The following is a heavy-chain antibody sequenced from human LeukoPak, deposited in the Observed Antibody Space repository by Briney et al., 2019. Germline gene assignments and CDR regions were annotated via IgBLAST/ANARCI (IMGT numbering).Heavy chain of an antibody. D-gene: IGHD6-19*01. CDR1: GFTFSSYA. CDR3: AKVLPPRGGRSGWYETNDY. CDR2: IKNNGGGT. Sequence: PGGSLRLSCAASGFTFSSYAMSWVRQAPGKGLEWVSSIKNNGGGTYYADSVKGRFTISRDNSKNALYLQMSSLRADDTAVYYCAKVLPPRGGRSGWYETNDYWGQGTLVTVSS. J-gene: IGHJ4*02. V-gene: IGHV3-23*01.